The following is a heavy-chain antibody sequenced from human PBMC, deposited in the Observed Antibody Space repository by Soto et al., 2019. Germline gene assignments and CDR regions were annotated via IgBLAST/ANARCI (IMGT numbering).Heavy chain of an antibody. D-gene: IGHD2-21*02. Sequence: ASAQVSCKASGYTFTSYAMHWVRQARGQRLEWMGWINAGNGNTKYSQKFQGRVTITRDTSASTAYMELSSLRSEDTAVYYCARSIVVVTALDYWGQRILVTVSS. J-gene: IGHJ4*02. CDR2: INAGNGNT. CDR1: GYTFTSYA. V-gene: IGHV1-3*01. CDR3: ARSIVVVTALDY.